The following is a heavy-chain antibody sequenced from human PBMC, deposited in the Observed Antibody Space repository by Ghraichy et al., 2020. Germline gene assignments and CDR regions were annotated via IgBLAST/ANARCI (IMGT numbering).Heavy chain of an antibody. CDR1: GYTFTSYG. Sequence: ASVKVSCKASGYTFTSYGISWVRQAPGQGLEWMGWISAYNGNTNYAQKLQGRVTMTTDTSTSTAYMELRSLRSDDTAVYYCAREIRDIVVVVAATGGWFDPWGQGTLVTVSS. D-gene: IGHD2-15*01. CDR2: ISAYNGNT. V-gene: IGHV1-18*01. CDR3: AREIRDIVVVVAATGGWFDP. J-gene: IGHJ5*02.